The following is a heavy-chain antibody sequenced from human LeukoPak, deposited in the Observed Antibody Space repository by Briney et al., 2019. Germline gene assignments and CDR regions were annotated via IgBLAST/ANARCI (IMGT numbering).Heavy chain of an antibody. D-gene: IGHD4-11*01. J-gene: IGHJ6*03. CDR3: ARVSNYGAYNYYYMDV. CDR2: INHSGST. CDR1: GGSFSGYY. V-gene: IGHV4-34*01. Sequence: NPSETLSLTCAVYGGSFSGYYWSWVRQPPGKGLEWIGEINHSGSTKYYPSLKSRVTMSVDTSKNQVSLNLSSVTAADTAVYYCARVSNYGAYNYYYMDVWGKGTTVTVSS.